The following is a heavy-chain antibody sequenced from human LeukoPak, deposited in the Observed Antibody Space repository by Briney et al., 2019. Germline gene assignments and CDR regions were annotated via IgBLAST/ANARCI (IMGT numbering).Heavy chain of an antibody. V-gene: IGHV1-2*02. J-gene: IGHJ1*01. CDR2: INPNSGGT. CDR3: ARAFYPDYGGNSEAEYFQH. Sequence: ASVKVSCKASGYTFTGYYMHWVRQAPGQGLEWMGWINPNSGGTNYAQKFQGRVTMTRDTSISTAYMELSRLRSDDTAVYYCARAFYPDYGGNSEAEYFQHWGQGHPGHRLL. D-gene: IGHD4-23*01. CDR1: GYTFTGYY.